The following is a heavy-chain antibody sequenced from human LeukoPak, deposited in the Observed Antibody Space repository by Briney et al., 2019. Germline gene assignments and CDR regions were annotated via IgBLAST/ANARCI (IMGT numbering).Heavy chain of an antibody. CDR1: GYTFTGYY. J-gene: IGHJ4*02. CDR3: ATTRAYSSGWLYYFDY. V-gene: IGHV1-2*02. CDR2: INPNSGGT. Sequence: ASVKVSCKASGYTFTGYYMHWVRQAPGQGLEWMGWINPNSGGTNYAQKLQGRVTMTTDTSTSTAYMELRSLRSDDTAVYYCATTRAYSSGWLYYFDYWGQGTLVTVSS. D-gene: IGHD6-19*01.